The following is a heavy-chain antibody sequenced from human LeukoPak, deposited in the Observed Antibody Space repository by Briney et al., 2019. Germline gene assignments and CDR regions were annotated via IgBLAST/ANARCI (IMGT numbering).Heavy chain of an antibody. D-gene: IGHD6-13*01. CDR1: GYTFTSYY. CDR3: ARVGPNRAAAGTSFY. Sequence: GASVKVSCKASGYTFTSYYMHWVRQAPGQGLEWMGIINPSGGSTSYAQKFQGRVTMTRNTSISTAYMELSSLRSEDTAVYYCARVGPNRAAAGTSFYWGQGTLVTVSS. V-gene: IGHV1-46*01. J-gene: IGHJ4*02. CDR2: INPSGGST.